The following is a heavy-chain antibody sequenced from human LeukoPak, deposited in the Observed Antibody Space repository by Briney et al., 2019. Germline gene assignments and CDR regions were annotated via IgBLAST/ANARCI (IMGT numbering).Heavy chain of an antibody. V-gene: IGHV4-31*03. J-gene: IGHJ4*02. Sequence: SETLSLTCTVSGGSISSGGYYWSWIRQHPGKGLEWIGYIYYSGSTYYNPSLKSRVTISVDTSKNQFSLKLSSVTAADTAVYYCARYYYDSSGYFDDYWGQGTLVTVSS. CDR3: ARYYYDSSGYFDDY. CDR2: IYYSGST. CDR1: GGSISSGGYY. D-gene: IGHD3-22*01.